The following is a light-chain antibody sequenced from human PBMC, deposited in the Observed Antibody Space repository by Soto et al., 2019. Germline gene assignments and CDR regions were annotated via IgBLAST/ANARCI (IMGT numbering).Light chain of an antibody. CDR2: EVN. V-gene: IGLV2-8*01. CDR1: SSDVGRYNY. Sequence: QSALTQPPSASGSPGQSVTISCTGTSSDVGRYNYVSWYQQHPGKAPKLIISEVNNRPSGVPDRFSGSKSGNTASLTVSGLQAEDEADYYCSSYAGDNNVLFGGGTKLTVL. CDR3: SSYAGDNNVL. J-gene: IGLJ2*01.